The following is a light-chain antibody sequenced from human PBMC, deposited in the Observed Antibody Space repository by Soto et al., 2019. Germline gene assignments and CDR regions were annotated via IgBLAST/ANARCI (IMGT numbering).Light chain of an antibody. CDR1: QSISSN. Sequence: EIVMTQSPATLSVSPGERATLSCRASQSISSNLAWYQQKPGQAPRLLMFRTSSRATGFPARFSGSGSGTEFNLTISSLQSEDFAVYYCQQYDYSPRTFGQGTKVEVK. CDR3: QQYDYSPRT. CDR2: RTS. J-gene: IGKJ1*01. V-gene: IGKV3-15*01.